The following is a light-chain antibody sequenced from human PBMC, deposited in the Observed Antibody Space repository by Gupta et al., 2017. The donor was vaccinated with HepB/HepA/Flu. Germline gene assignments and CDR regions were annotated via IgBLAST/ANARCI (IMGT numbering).Light chain of an antibody. CDR1: SSNIENNY. Sequence: QSVLTQPPPVSAPSGQTVTTFFSGTSSNIENNYVSWYQQLPGTAPKLLIHTDAARPSGIPDRFSGSKSGTSATLGIAGLQTGDEADYYCGTWDDTLSHVVFGGGSKLTVL. V-gene: IGLV1-51*02. CDR2: TDA. J-gene: IGLJ2*01. CDR3: GTWDDTLSHVV.